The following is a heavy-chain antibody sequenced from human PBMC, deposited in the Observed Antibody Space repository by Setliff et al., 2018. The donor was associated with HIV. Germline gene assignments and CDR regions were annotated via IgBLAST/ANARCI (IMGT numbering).Heavy chain of an antibody. Sequence: VASVKVSCKASGGVFSRFAFSWVRQAPGQGLEWMGGIIPIFGTPNYAQKLQGRVTITTDESTNTVYMELYSLTSEDTAIYYCASSAGAVPTTAPYGDYYYYFYMDVWGKGTTVTVSS. CDR2: IIPIFGTP. D-gene: IGHD1-1*01. V-gene: IGHV1-69*05. J-gene: IGHJ6*03. CDR1: GGVFSRFA. CDR3: ASSAGAVPTTAPYGDYYYYFYMDV.